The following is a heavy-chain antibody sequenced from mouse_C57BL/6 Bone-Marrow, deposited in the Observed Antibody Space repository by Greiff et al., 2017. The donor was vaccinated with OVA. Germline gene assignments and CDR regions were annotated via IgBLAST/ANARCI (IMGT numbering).Heavy chain of an antibody. CDR3: ASRSFAY. J-gene: IGHJ3*01. CDR1: GYTFTSYW. Sequence: QVQLQQSGAELVKPGASVKLSCKASGYTFTSYWMQWVKQRPGQGLEWIGEIDPSDSYTNYNQKFKGKATLTVDTSSSTAYMQLSSLTSEDSAVYYCASRSFAYWGQGTLVTVSA. CDR2: IDPSDSYT. V-gene: IGHV1-50*01.